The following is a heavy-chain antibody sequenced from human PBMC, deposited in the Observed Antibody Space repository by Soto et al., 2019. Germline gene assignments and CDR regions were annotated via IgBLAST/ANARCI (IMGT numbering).Heavy chain of an antibody. CDR3: ARHFGVGRDGYYYYGMDV. V-gene: IGHV1-69*01. D-gene: IGHD3-3*01. Sequence: QVQLVQSGAEVTKPGSSVKVSCKASGGTFSSYALSWVRQAPGQGLEWMGGIIPVFGTSNYAQEFQGRVTITADESTSTAYMELSSLRSEDTAVYYCARHFGVGRDGYYYYGMDVWGQGTTVTVS. CDR1: GGTFSSYA. J-gene: IGHJ6*02. CDR2: IIPVFGTS.